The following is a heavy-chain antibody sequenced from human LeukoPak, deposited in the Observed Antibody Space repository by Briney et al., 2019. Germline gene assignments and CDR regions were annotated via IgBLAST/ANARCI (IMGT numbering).Heavy chain of an antibody. CDR1: GGSISSYY. D-gene: IGHD3-10*01. V-gene: IGHV4-59*01. CDR2: IHYTGST. CDR3: AREGYYGSGNDFRFDP. J-gene: IGHJ5*02. Sequence: SETLSLTCTVSGGSISSYYWSWIRQPPGKGLECIGYIHYTGSTNYNASLKSRVTISVDTSKTQFSLKLNSVTAADTAVYYCAREGYYGSGNDFRFDPWGQGTLVTVSS.